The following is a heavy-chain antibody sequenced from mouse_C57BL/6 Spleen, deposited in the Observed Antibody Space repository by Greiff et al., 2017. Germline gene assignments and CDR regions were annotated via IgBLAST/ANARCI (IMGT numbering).Heavy chain of an antibody. CDR1: GYTFTSYW. Sequence: QVQLQQPGAELVKPGASVKLSCKASGYTFTSYWMHWVKQRPGQGLEWIGMIHPNSGSTNYNEKFKSKATLTVDKSSSTAYMQLSSLTSEDSAVYYCASRRGSTGAWFAYWGQGTLVTVSA. CDR2: IHPNSGST. J-gene: IGHJ3*01. V-gene: IGHV1-64*01. D-gene: IGHD4-1*02. CDR3: ASRRGSTGAWFAY.